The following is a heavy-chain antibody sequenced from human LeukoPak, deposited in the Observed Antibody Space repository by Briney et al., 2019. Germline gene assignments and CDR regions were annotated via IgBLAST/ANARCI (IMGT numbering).Heavy chain of an antibody. J-gene: IGHJ4*02. D-gene: IGHD3-22*01. Sequence: GESLKISFKGSGYSFTSYWIGWVRQMPGKGLAWMGIIYPGDSDTRYSPSFQGQVTISADKSISTAYLQWSSLKASDTAMYYCATQKPYYYDSSGYFDYWGQGTLVTVSS. CDR1: GYSFTSYW. CDR3: ATQKPYYYDSSGYFDY. CDR2: IYPGDSDT. V-gene: IGHV5-51*01.